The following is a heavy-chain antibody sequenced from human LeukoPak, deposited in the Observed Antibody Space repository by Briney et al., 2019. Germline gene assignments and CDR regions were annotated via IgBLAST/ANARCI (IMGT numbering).Heavy chain of an antibody. Sequence: GGSLRLSCAASGFTFSSYAMGWVRQAPGKGLEWVSAISGSGGSTYYADSVKGRFTISRDNSKNTLYLQMNSLRAEDTAVYYCAKASGYSYAPGNWFDPWGQGTLVTVSS. J-gene: IGHJ5*02. D-gene: IGHD5-18*01. V-gene: IGHV3-23*01. CDR3: AKASGYSYAPGNWFDP. CDR2: ISGSGGST. CDR1: GFTFSSYA.